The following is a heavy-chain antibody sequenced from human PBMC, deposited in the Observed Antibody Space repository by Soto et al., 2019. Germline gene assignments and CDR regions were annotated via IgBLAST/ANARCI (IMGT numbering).Heavy chain of an antibody. CDR1: GGSISSSNW. CDR2: IYHSGST. Sequence: QVQLQESGPGLVKPSGTLSLTCAVSGGSISSSNWWSWVRQPPGKGLEWIGEIYHSGSTNYNPSLKSGVTISVDKPKNQFSLELGFVSAADTGVYYCARLGNWFDPWGQGTLVTVSS. D-gene: IGHD3-16*01. J-gene: IGHJ5*02. V-gene: IGHV4-4*02. CDR3: ARLGNWFDP.